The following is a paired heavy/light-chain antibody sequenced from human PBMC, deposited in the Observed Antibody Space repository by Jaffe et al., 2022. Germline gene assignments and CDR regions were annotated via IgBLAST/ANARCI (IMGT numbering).Light chain of an antibody. CDR1: QSVLYSSNKKKY. V-gene: IGKV4-1*01. Sequence: DIVMTQSPDSLAVSLGERATINCKSSQSVLYSSNKKKYLAWYQQISGQPPKLLIHWASTRESGVPDRFSGSGSGTDFTLTISNLQAEDVAVYYCLQYYSTPWTFGQGTKVEIK. J-gene: IGKJ1*01. CDR2: WAS. CDR3: LQYYSTPWT.
Heavy chain of an antibody. Sequence: EVQLVESGGGLVQPGRSLRLSCVTSGFTFGDYAMSWVRQAPGKGLEWIGFIGGKAYAGTREYTASVKGRFMLSREDSKSIAYLQMNSLKTEDTAVYYCTRGRGPRTDPLDYWGQGTLVTVSS. CDR1: GFTFGDYA. CDR3: TRGRGPRTDPLDY. V-gene: IGHV3-49*04. J-gene: IGHJ4*02. CDR2: IGGKAYAGTR.